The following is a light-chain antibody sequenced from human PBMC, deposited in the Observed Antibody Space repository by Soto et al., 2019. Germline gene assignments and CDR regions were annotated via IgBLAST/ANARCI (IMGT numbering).Light chain of an antibody. Sequence: EIVMTQSPATLSVSPGERATLSCRASQSVSSNLARYQQQPGQAPRLLIYGASTRATGIPARFSGSGSGTEFTLTISSLQSEDFAVYYCQQYNNWPPLTFGQGTRLEIK. V-gene: IGKV3-15*01. CDR3: QQYNNWPPLT. J-gene: IGKJ5*01. CDR1: QSVSSN. CDR2: GAS.